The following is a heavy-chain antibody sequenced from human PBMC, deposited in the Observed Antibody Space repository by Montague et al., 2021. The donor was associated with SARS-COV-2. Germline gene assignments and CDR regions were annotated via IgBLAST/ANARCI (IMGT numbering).Heavy chain of an antibody. CDR2: ISHTEST. Sequence: SETLSLTCTVSSGSISNYYWSWIRLPPGKGLEFNGIISHTESTXXXPSXVSRVSISIDTSKSQFSLRVTSVTAADTAVYYCARSVQFAYGLDVWGQGTTVTIAS. CDR3: ARSVQFAYGLDV. D-gene: IGHD3-16*01. J-gene: IGHJ6*02. V-gene: IGHV4-59*08. CDR1: SGSISNYY.